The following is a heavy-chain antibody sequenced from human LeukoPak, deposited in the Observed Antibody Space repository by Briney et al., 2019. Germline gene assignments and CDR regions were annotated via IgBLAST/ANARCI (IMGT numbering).Heavy chain of an antibody. CDR3: ARHYSIMGGRPSEYWLDP. Sequence: SETLSLTCSVSGASIETHYWSWIRQPPGKGLEWIGYIFHSGSTNYNPSLKSRVTVSLDTSKKQVSLKLTSVTAADTAVYYCARHYSIMGGRPSEYWLDPWGQGTLVTVSS. V-gene: IGHV4-59*08. CDR1: GASIETHY. J-gene: IGHJ5*02. CDR2: IFHSGST. D-gene: IGHD2-8*01.